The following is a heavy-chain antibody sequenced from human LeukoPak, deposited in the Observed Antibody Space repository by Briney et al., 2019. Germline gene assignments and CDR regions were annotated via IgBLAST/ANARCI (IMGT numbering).Heavy chain of an antibody. CDR2: IYYNGIT. CDR1: GDSISSGNFY. J-gene: IGHJ4*02. Sequence: SETLSLTCTVSGDSISSGNFYWGWIRQPPGKELQWIGSIYYNGITHYNPSLESRVTVSADTSTNEFSLKLRSVTAADTAMYYCARDHGDFVQHDWGQGTLVTVSS. D-gene: IGHD4-17*01. CDR3: ARDHGDFVQHD. V-gene: IGHV4-39*01.